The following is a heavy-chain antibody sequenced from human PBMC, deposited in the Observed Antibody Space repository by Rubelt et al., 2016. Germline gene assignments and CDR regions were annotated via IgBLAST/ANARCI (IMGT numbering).Heavy chain of an antibody. CDR1: GGSISSSSYY. V-gene: IGHV4-39*02. CDR2: IYYSGST. J-gene: IGHJ4*02. Sequence: QLQLQESGPGLVKPSETLSLTCTVSGGSISSSSYYWGWIRQPPGKGLEWIGSIYYSGSTYYNPSLKSRVTISVDTSKNHFSLELGSVTAADTAVYYCARGRFLGWLPPDYWGQGTLVTVSS. D-gene: IGHD3-3*01. CDR3: ARGRFLGWLPPDY.